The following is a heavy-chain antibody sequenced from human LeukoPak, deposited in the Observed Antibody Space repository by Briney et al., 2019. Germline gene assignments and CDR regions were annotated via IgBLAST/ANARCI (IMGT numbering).Heavy chain of an antibody. J-gene: IGHJ4*02. CDR1: GFTFSSYS. CDR2: IGSSSSNI. Sequence: GGSLRLSCAASGFTFSSYSMNWVRQAPGKGLEWVSSIGSSSSNIYYADSVKGRFTISRDNAKNSLYLQMSSLRVEDTAVYYCARCTTGRTFGSLREIKRSREIDYWGQGTLVTVSS. V-gene: IGHV3-21*01. D-gene: IGHD1-1*01. CDR3: ARCTTGRTFGSLREIKRSREIDY.